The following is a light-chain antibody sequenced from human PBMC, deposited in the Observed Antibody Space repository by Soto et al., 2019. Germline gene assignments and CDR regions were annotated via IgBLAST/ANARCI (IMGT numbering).Light chain of an antibody. CDR1: EDVGSN. J-gene: IGKJ1*01. V-gene: IGKV3-15*01. CDR3: QQYNQWPSWT. CDR2: GAS. Sequence: EIVMTQSPDTLSVSPGERVTLSCRASEDVGSNLAWYQQKVGQVPRLVIYGASSRATGMPARFSASGSGTEFTLTISSPQSEDFGVYSCQQYNQWPSWTVRQGTRVDI.